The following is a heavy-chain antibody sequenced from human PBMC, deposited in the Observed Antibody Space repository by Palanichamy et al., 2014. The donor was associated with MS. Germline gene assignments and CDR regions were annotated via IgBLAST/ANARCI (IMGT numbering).Heavy chain of an antibody. V-gene: IGHV3-33*08. Sequence: QVHLVESGGGVVQPGRSLRLSCAASGFAFSSQAMHWVRQAPGKGLEWVAIIWYDGSNKYYADSVKGRFTISRDNSKNTLYLQMNSLRAEDTAMYYCARDIGSSWYNWFDYWGQGTLVTVSP. D-gene: IGHD6-13*01. CDR3: ARDIGSSWYNWFDY. CDR2: IWYDGSNK. CDR1: GFAFSSQA. J-gene: IGHJ4*02.